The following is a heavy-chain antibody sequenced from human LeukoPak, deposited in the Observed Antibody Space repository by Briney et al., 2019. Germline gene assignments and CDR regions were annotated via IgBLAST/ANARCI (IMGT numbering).Heavy chain of an antibody. CDR2: INPNSGGT. CDR1: GYTFTGYY. Sequence: PEASVKVSCKASGYTFTGYYMHWVRQAPGQGLEWMGWINPNSGGTNYAQKFQGRVTMTRDTSISTAYMELSRLRSDDMAVYYCARGGDFWSGYFDAFDIWGQGTMVTVSS. D-gene: IGHD3-3*01. J-gene: IGHJ3*02. V-gene: IGHV1-2*02. CDR3: ARGGDFWSGYFDAFDI.